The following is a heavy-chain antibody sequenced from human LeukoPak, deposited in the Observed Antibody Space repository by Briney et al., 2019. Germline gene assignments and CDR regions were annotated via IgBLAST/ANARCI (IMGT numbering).Heavy chain of an antibody. J-gene: IGHJ5*02. D-gene: IGHD2-15*01. Sequence: GESLKISCKGSGYNFTDYWIGWVRQMPGKGLEWMGIIYPGDSDTRYSPSFQGQVTISADKSISTAYLQWSSLKASDTAMYYCARQEYCSGGSCYTWFDPWGQGTLVTVSS. CDR3: ARQEYCSGGSCYTWFDP. V-gene: IGHV5-51*01. CDR2: IYPGDSDT. CDR1: GYNFTDYW.